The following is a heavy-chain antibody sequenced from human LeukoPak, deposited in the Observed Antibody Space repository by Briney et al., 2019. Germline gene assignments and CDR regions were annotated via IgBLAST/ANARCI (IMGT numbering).Heavy chain of an antibody. J-gene: IGHJ4*02. CDR2: ISWNSGRI. V-gene: IGHV3-9*01. Sequence: GGSLRLSCAASGFTFDDYAMHWVRQAPGKGLEWVSGISWNSGRIDYADSVKGRFTISRDNAKKSLYLQMNSLRAEDTALYFCANAGRYSSGWYLVYWGQGTLVTVSS. CDR1: GFTFDDYA. CDR3: ANAGRYSSGWYLVY. D-gene: IGHD6-19*01.